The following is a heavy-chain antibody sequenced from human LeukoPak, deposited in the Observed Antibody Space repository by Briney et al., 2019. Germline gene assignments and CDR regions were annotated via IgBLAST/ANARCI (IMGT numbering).Heavy chain of an antibody. V-gene: IGHV4-39*01. D-gene: IGHD2-2*01. J-gene: IGHJ4*02. Sequence: PSETLSLTCTVTGGSISSSSYYSGWIRQPPGKGLEWIGSIYYCGSTYYNPSLKSRVTISVDTSKNQFSLKLSSVTAADTAVYYCARVGDYCSSTSCQETDYWGQGTLVTVSS. CDR2: IYYCGST. CDR1: GGSISSSSYY. CDR3: ARVGDYCSSTSCQETDY.